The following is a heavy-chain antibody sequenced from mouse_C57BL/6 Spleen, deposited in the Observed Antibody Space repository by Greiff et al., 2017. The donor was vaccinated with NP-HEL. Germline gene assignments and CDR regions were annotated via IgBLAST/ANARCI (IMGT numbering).Heavy chain of an antibody. CDR1: GYTFTSYW. V-gene: IGHV1-52*01. CDR2: IDPSDSET. CDR3: AREDGYPFAY. J-gene: IGHJ3*01. D-gene: IGHD2-3*01. Sequence: VQLQQPGAELVRPGSSVKLSCKASGYTFTSYWMHWVKQRPIQGLEWIGNIDPSDSETHYNQKFKDKATLTVDKSSSTAYMQLSILASEDSAVSYCAREDGYPFAYWGQGTLVTVSS.